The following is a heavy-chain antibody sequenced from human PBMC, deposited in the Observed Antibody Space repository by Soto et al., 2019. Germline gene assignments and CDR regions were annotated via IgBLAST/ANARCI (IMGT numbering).Heavy chain of an antibody. CDR1: GGSISSGGYY. CDR3: ARYRGVSNYDFWSGYHPGFDP. J-gene: IGHJ5*02. Sequence: TLSLTCTVSGGSISSGGYYWSWIRQHPGKGLEWIGYIYYSGSTYYNPSLKSRVTISVDTSKNQFSLKLSSVTAADTAVYYCARYRGVSNYDFWSGYHPGFDPWGQGTLVTVSS. D-gene: IGHD3-3*01. CDR2: IYYSGST. V-gene: IGHV4-31*03.